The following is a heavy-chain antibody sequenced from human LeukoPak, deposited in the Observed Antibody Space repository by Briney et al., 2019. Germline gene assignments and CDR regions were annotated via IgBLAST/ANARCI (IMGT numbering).Heavy chain of an antibody. D-gene: IGHD4-17*01. V-gene: IGHV3-33*01. Sequence: PGESMRLSCAASGFTFSSYGMHWVRQAPGKGLEWVAAIWYDGSNKYYADSVKGRFTISRDNSKNTLYLQMNSLRAEDTAVYYCARDRGYGDYAYYFDYWGQGTLVTVSS. J-gene: IGHJ4*02. CDR2: IWYDGSNK. CDR3: ARDRGYGDYAYYFDY. CDR1: GFTFSSYG.